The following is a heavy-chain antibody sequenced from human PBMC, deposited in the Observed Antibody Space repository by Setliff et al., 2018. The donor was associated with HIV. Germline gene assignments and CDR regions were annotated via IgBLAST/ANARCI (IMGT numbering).Heavy chain of an antibody. Sequence: PGGSLRLSCAASGFPFSNAWMNWVRQAPGKGLEWVGRIKSKTDGGTIDYAAPVRGRFTISRDDSKSIAYLQMNSLKTEDTAVYYCTRDGVGATSTDYWGKGTTVTVSS. CDR1: GFPFSNAW. D-gene: IGHD1-26*01. CDR3: TRDGVGATSTDY. V-gene: IGHV3-15*07. J-gene: IGHJ6*04. CDR2: IKSKTDGGTI.